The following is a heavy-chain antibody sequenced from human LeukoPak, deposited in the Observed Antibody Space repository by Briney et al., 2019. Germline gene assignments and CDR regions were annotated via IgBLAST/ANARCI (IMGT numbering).Heavy chain of an antibody. CDR1: GYTFTGYY. J-gene: IGHJ4*02. CDR2: INPNSGGT. Sequence: ASVKVSCKASGYTFTGYYMHWVRQAPRHRREWMGRINPNSGGTNHAQQLHGKVTMTRDTSISTAYMELSRLRSDDTAVYYCASTRITMVRGVHYFEYWGQGTLVTVSS. V-gene: IGHV1-2*06. D-gene: IGHD3-10*01. CDR3: ASTRITMVRGVHYFEY.